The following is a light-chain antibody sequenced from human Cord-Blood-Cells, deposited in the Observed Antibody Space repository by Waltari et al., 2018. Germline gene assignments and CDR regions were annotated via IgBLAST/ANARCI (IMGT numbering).Light chain of an antibody. CDR2: EVS. CDR1: STHVGGYNY. CDR3: SSYAGSNNFVV. Sequence: QSALTQPPSASGSPGQSVTISCTGTSTHVGGYNYVSWYQQHPGKAPKHMIYEVSKRPSGVPDRFSGSKSGNTASLTVSGLQAEDEADYYCSSYAGSNNFVVFGGGTKLTVL. V-gene: IGLV2-8*01. J-gene: IGLJ2*01.